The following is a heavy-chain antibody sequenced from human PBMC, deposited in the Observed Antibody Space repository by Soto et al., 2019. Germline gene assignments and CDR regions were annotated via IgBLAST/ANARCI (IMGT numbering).Heavy chain of an antibody. CDR2: INQNGSER. D-gene: IGHD3-9*01. CDR3: ANDILDF. J-gene: IGHJ4*02. Sequence: EVELVESGGGLVQPGGSLRLSCAATGFMFSSYWMTWVRQAPGKGLEWVDNINQNGSERYYVGSVEGRFTISRDNAKNAVFLQMENLRVEDTAMYYWANDILDFWGQVTLVTVS. CDR1: GFMFSSYW. V-gene: IGHV3-7*05.